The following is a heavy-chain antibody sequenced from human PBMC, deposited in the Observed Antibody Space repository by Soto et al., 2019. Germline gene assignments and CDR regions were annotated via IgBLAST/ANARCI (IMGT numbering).Heavy chain of an antibody. CDR1: GGSISSGGYY. J-gene: IGHJ5*02. D-gene: IGHD5-12*01. CDR3: ARVYSGYDYRGWFDP. CDR2: IYYSGIT. Sequence: QVQLQESGPGLVKPSQTLSLTCTVSGGSISSGGYYWSWIRQHPGKGLEWIGYIYYSGITYNNPSRKSRVTISVDTSKNQFSLKLSSVTAADTAVYYCARVYSGYDYRGWFDPWGQGSLVTVSS. V-gene: IGHV4-31*03.